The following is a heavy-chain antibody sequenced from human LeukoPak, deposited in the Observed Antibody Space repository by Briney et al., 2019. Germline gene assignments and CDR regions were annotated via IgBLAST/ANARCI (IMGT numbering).Heavy chain of an antibody. J-gene: IGHJ4*02. CDR2: IYHSGST. Sequence: PSETLSLTCAVSGYSISSGYYWGWIRQPPGKGLEWIGSIYHSGSTYYNPSLRSRVTISVDTSKNQFSLKLSSVTAPDTAVYYCASYGRSNFDYWGQGTLVTVSS. D-gene: IGHD4-17*01. CDR3: ASYGRSNFDY. CDR1: GYSISSGYY. V-gene: IGHV4-38-2*01.